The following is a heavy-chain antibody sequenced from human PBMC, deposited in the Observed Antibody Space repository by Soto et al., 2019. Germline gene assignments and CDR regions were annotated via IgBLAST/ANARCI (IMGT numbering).Heavy chain of an antibody. CDR3: ARGTPSPGVDY. Sequence: EVQLVESGGGLVQPGGSLRLACAASGFNFGSYWMNWVRQAPGKGLEWVANIKEDGREMYYVDSVKGRFTVSRDNAKNSLCQQMERLRAEDTALYYCARGTPSPGVDYWGQGNLVTVSS. J-gene: IGHJ4*02. D-gene: IGHD7-27*01. CDR1: GFNFGSYW. CDR2: IKEDGREM. V-gene: IGHV3-7*03.